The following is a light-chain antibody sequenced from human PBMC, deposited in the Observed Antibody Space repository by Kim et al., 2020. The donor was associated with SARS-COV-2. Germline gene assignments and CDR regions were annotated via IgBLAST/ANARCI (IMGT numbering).Light chain of an antibody. CDR1: INDIGTYDF. J-gene: IGLJ3*02. CDR2: DVT. Sequence: GQSVTISCTGDINDIGTYDFVSWYQQHPGRAPKLIIYDVTKRPSGVPDRFSGSNSANTASLTVSGLQAEDEANYYCSSYAGFNNGVFGGGTQLTVL. CDR3: SSYAGFNNGV. V-gene: IGLV2-8*01.